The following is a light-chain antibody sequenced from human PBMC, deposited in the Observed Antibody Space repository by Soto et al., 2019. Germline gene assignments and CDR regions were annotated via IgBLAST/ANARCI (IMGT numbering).Light chain of an antibody. CDR3: QHYNSYSEA. J-gene: IGKJ1*01. CDR1: QTISSW. V-gene: IGKV1-5*03. Sequence: DILMTQSPSPLSGSVGDRVTITCRASQTISSWLAWYQQKPGKAPKLLIYKASTLKSGVPSRFSGSGSGTEFTLTISSLQPDDFATYYCQHYNSYSEAFGQGTKVDNK. CDR2: KAS.